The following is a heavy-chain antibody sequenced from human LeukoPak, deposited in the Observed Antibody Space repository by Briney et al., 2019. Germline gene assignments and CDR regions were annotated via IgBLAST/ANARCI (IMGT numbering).Heavy chain of an antibody. CDR2: ISGIGGYT. D-gene: IGHD1-26*01. J-gene: IGHJ4*02. V-gene: IGHV3-23*01. CDR1: GFTSTSYA. CDR3: AMMDTWRIVGTTNFAY. Sequence: PGGSLRLSCADSGFTSTSYATTRVRQPPGKGLEWISIISGIGGYTYYADSVKGRFTISRDNSKNTLYLQMNSLRAEDTAIYYCAMMDTWRIVGTTNFAYWGQGALVTVSS.